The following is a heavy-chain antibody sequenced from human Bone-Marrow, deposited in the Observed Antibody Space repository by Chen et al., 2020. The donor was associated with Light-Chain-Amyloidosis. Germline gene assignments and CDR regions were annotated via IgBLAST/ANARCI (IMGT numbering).Heavy chain of an antibody. V-gene: IGHV3-23*04. D-gene: IGHD3-9*01. CDR2: SSGSGVRR. Sequence: EVQLVESGGGLLQRGGSLRLSCAASGFAFSSYAMSWVRKAPGKGLEWVATSSGSGVRRYYGDSVKGRLPISGDNAKNALLLQMNSLRAEDTAVYYCAKDISYDDILPGYPADAFDIWGQGTMVTVSS. CDR1: GFAFSSYA. J-gene: IGHJ3*02. CDR3: AKDISYDDILPGYPADAFDI.